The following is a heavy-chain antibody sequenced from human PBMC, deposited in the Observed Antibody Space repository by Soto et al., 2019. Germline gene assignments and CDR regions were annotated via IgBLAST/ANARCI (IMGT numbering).Heavy chain of an antibody. J-gene: IGHJ4*02. D-gene: IGHD3-10*01. V-gene: IGHV4-30-4*01. Sequence: NPSETLSLTCTVSGGSISSGDYYWSWIRQPPGEGLEWIGYVYYSGSTYYNPSLKSRVTISVDTSKNQFSLKLSSVTAADTAVYYCARDDPYYYGSGSYTQFVYWGQGTLVTVSS. CDR3: ARDDPYYYGSGSYTQFVY. CDR2: VYYSGST. CDR1: GGSISSGDYY.